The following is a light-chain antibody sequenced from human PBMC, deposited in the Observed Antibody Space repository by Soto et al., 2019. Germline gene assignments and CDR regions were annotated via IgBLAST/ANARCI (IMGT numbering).Light chain of an antibody. V-gene: IGKV3-15*01. J-gene: IGKJ4*01. CDR1: QSVTSN. Sequence: EIVLTQSPGTLSLSPGDRATLSCEASQSVTSNYLAWYQQKPGQAPRLLIYGASTRATGIPARFSGSGSGTEFTLTISSLQSEDFAVYYCQQYNNWPPLTFGGGTKVDI. CDR2: GAS. CDR3: QQYNNWPPLT.